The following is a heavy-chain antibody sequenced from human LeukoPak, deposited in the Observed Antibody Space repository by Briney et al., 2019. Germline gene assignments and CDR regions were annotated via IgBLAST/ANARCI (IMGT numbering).Heavy chain of an antibody. J-gene: IGHJ4*02. D-gene: IGHD6-19*01. V-gene: IGHV3-30*18. CDR2: ISYDGSNK. CDR1: GFTFSSYG. Sequence: GGSLRLSCAASGFTFSSYGMHWVRQAPGKGLEWVAVISYDGSNKYYADSVKGRFTISRDNSKNTLYLQMNSLRAEDTAVYYCAKDLESIAVADSFFDYWGQGTLVTVSS. CDR3: AKDLESIAVADSFFDY.